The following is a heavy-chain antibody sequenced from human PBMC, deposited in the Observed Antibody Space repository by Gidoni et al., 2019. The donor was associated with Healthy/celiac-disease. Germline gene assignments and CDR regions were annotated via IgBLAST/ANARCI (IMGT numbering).Heavy chain of an antibody. D-gene: IGHD6-13*01. Sequence: QVQLQPWGAGLLKPSETLSLTCAVYGGSFSGYYWSWIRQPPGKGLEWIGEINHSGSTNYNPSLKSRVTISVDTSKNQFSLKLSSVTAADTAVYYCARDSIAAAGKMGQVDDYWGQGTLVTVSS. J-gene: IGHJ4*02. CDR2: INHSGST. CDR3: ARDSIAAAGKMGQVDDY. CDR1: GGSFSGYY. V-gene: IGHV4-34*01.